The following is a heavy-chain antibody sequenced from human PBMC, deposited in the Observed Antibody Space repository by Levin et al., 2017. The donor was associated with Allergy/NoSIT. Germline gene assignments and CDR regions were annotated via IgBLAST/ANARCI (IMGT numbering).Heavy chain of an antibody. CDR1: ADSISNNDYY. Sequence: GSLRLSCTISADSISNNDYYWGWIRQPPGKGLEWLASISYTGRTYYNPSLRSRVTISVDTSKNQFSLKVRSVTAADTAVYYCARRASGKDWFDPWGQGTLVTVSS. J-gene: IGHJ5*02. CDR2: ISYTGRT. D-gene: IGHD1-14*01. V-gene: IGHV4-39*01. CDR3: ARRASGKDWFDP.